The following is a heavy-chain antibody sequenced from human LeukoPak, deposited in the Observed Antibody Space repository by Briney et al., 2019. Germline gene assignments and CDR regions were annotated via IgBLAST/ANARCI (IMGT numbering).Heavy chain of an antibody. CDR3: ARKYYYDSERGAFDM. J-gene: IGHJ3*02. CDR1: GGSISGYY. CDR2: IYYTGST. Sequence: SSETLSLTCTVCGGSISGYYWTWIRQPPGKGLEWIGQIYYTGSTNYNPSLKSRLTMSVDTSKNQFSLRLSSVTPADTAVYYCARKYYYDSERGAFDMWGQGTVVSVTS. V-gene: IGHV4-59*01. D-gene: IGHD3-22*01.